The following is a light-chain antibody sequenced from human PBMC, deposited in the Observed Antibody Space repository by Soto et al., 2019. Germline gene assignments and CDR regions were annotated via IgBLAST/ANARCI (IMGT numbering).Light chain of an antibody. Sequence: VMTQSPATLSVSPGESATLSCRASQSISNNLAWYQQKPGQAPRLLMYDASTRATGIPDRFSGSGSGAEFTLTISSLQSEDLAVYYCQQYNNWPRTFGQGPKV. CDR2: DAS. J-gene: IGKJ1*01. CDR3: QQYNNWPRT. CDR1: QSISNN. V-gene: IGKV3-15*01.